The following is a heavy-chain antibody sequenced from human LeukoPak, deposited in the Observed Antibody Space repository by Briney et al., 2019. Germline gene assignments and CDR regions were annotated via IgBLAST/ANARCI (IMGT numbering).Heavy chain of an antibody. V-gene: IGHV3-30*04. J-gene: IGHJ3*02. Sequence: GGSLRLSCAASGFTFSSYEMNWVRQAPGKGLEWVAVISYDGSNKYYADSVKGRFTISRDNSKNTLYLQMNSLRAEDTAVYYCARCRVAGIGDAFDIWGQGTMVTVSS. CDR1: GFTFSSYE. D-gene: IGHD6-19*01. CDR3: ARCRVAGIGDAFDI. CDR2: ISYDGSNK.